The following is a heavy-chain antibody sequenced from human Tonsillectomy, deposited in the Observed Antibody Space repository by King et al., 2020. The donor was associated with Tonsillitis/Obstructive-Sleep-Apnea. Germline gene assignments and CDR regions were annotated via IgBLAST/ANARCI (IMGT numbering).Heavy chain of an antibody. CDR1: GGSFSGYY. V-gene: IGHV4-34*01. CDR2: IDHIGST. Sequence: QVQLQQWGAGLLKPSETLSLTCAVYGGSFSGYYWSWIRQPPGKGLEWIGEIDHIGSTNYSPSLKSRVTISADTSKTQFSLKLSSVTAADTAVYYCAREITTDAFDIWGQGTMVTVSS. J-gene: IGHJ3*02. CDR3: AREITTDAFDI. D-gene: IGHD1-1*01.